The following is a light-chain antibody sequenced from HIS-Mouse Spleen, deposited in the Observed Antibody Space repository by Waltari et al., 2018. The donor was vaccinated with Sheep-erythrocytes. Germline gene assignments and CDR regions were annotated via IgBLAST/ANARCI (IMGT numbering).Light chain of an antibody. CDR2: DVS. J-gene: IGLJ1*01. V-gene: IGLV2-11*01. CDR3: GSYTGSYSHV. Sequence: QSALTQPRSVSGSPGQSVTISCTGTRSDVGGYNYVSWYQKHPGKAPNLMIYDVSKRTSGVPYRFCGHKSGGTCCMTTAELQAANEADYSCGSYTGSYSHVFATGTKVTVL. CDR1: RSDVGGYNY.